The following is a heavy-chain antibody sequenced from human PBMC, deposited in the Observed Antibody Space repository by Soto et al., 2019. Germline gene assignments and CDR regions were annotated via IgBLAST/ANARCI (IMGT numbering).Heavy chain of an antibody. CDR3: ARDGFSTNFAY. CDR1: GYTFTSYG. CDR2: ISAYNGNT. V-gene: IGHV1-18*01. J-gene: IGHJ4*02. Sequence: QVQLVQSGAEVKKPGASVKVSCKASGYTFTSYGISWVRQAPGQGLEWMGWISAYNGNTNYAQKLQGRVTMTTDTSTSTAYTALRSMRSDETAVYYCARDGFSTNFAYWGQGTLVTVSS. D-gene: IGHD6-13*01.